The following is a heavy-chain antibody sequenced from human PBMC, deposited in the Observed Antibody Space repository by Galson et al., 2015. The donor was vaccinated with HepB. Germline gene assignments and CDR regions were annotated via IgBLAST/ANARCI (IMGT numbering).Heavy chain of an antibody. CDR1: GFTFSSYA. CDR2: ICSNGGST. D-gene: IGHD6-13*01. V-gene: IGHV3-64D*06. Sequence: SLRLSCAASGFTFSSYAMHWVRQAPGKGLEFASTICSNGGSTYYADSVKGRFTISRDNSKNTLYLQMSSLRAEDTAVYYCVKGYSSSCYGAFDIWGQGTMATVSS. J-gene: IGHJ3*02. CDR3: VKGYSSSCYGAFDI.